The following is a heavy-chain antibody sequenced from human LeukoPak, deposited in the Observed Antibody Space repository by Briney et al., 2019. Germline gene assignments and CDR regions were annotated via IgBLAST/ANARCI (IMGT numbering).Heavy chain of an antibody. D-gene: IGHD5-18*01. CDR1: GYTFTSYD. CDR2: MNPNSGNT. CDR3: ARGGQLWEANYGMDV. V-gene: IGHV1-8*01. J-gene: IGHJ6*02. Sequence: ASVKVSCKASGYTFTSYDINWVRQATGQGLEWMGWMNPNSGNTGYAQKFQGRVTMTRNTSISTAYMELSSLRSEDTAVYYCARGGQLWEANYGMDVWGQGTTVTVSS.